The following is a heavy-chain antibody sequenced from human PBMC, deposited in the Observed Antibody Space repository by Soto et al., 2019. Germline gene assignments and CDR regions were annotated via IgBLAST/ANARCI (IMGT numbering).Heavy chain of an antibody. J-gene: IGHJ4*02. D-gene: IGHD6-19*01. CDR3: ARDNGWNYLVY. CDR1: GFSFSSYW. CDR2: IKPDGSEK. V-gene: IGHV3-7*01. Sequence: GGSLRLSCAASGFSFSSYWMTWVRQAPGKGLEWVAHIKPDGSEKYYVDSVKGRFTIARDNARNSLSLLMNSLRAEDTATYYCARDNGWNYLVYGGQGTLVTVSS.